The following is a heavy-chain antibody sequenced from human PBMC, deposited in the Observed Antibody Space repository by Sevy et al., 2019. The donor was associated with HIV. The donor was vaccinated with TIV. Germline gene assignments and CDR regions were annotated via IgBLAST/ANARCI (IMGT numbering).Heavy chain of an antibody. CDR3: ARLRWDLVVVPGATPGCYFDY. CDR2: VSHSGNT. V-gene: IGHV4-59*08. Sequence: SETLSLTCTVSGDSINTYYWSWIRQPSGKGLEWIGYVSHSGNTNYNPSLKSRVSMSLDTSRNQFSLKVKSVTAADTAVYYCARLRWDLVVVPGATPGCYFDYWGQGTLVTVSS. J-gene: IGHJ4*02. CDR1: GDSINTYY. D-gene: IGHD2-2*01.